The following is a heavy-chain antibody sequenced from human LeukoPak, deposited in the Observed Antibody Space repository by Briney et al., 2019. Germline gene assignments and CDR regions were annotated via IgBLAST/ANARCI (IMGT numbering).Heavy chain of an antibody. D-gene: IGHD6-19*01. CDR1: GYTFTDYF. J-gene: IGHJ4*02. CDR2: INPNSGGT. V-gene: IGHV1-2*02. Sequence: ASVKVSCKASGYTFTDYFMHWVRQATGQGLEWMGWINPNSGGTKYAQNFQGRVTVTRDTSISTAYMELNRLTSDDTAVYYCANTYSSGWFFHYWGQGTLVTVSS. CDR3: ANTYSSGWFFHY.